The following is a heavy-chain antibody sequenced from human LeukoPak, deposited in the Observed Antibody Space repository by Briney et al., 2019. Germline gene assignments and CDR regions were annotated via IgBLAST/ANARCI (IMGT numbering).Heavy chain of an antibody. CDR3: ASHRYCSSTSCYRSAFDI. CDR2: IYPGDSDT. Sequence: GESLKISCKGSGYSFTSYWIGWVRQMPGKGLEWMGIIYPGDSDTRYSPSFQGQVTISADKSISTAYLQWSSLKASDTAMYYCASHRYCSSTSCYRSAFDIWGQGTMVTVSS. D-gene: IGHD2-2*01. J-gene: IGHJ3*02. CDR1: GYSFTSYW. V-gene: IGHV5-51*01.